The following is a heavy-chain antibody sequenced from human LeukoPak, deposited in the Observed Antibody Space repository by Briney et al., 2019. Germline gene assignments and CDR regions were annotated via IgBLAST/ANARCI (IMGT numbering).Heavy chain of an antibody. D-gene: IGHD6-13*01. CDR2: IIPILGIA. CDR3: ASQTSYSSSWYTDY. J-gene: IGHJ4*02. V-gene: IGHV1-69*02. CDR1: GSTFSSYT. Sequence: GASVKVSCKAHGSTFSSYTISWVRQAPGQGLEWMGRIIPILGIANYAQKFQGRVTITADKSKSTAYMELSSLRSEGTAVYYCASQTSYSSSWYTDYWGQGTLVTVSS.